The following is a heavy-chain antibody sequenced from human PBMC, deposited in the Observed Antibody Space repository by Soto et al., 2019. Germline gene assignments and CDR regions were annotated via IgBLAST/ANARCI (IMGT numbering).Heavy chain of an antibody. D-gene: IGHD3-10*01. CDR3: ARDDEGGSYCDLGY. J-gene: IGHJ4*02. Sequence: GGSLRLSCAASGFTFSSYAMSWVRQAPGKGLEWVSTISGSDTSTYYADSVKGRFTISRDNSKNTLYLQMNSLRTEDTAIYYCARDDEGGSYCDLGYWGQGTLVTVSS. V-gene: IGHV3-23*01. CDR2: ISGSDTST. CDR1: GFTFSSYA.